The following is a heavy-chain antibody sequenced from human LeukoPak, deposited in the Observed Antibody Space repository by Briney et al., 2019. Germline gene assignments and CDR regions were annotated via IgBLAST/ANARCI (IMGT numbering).Heavy chain of an antibody. J-gene: IGHJ4*02. D-gene: IGHD3-22*01. CDR2: IYYSGST. CDR3: ARGNSSGYHYRDYFDY. V-gene: IGHV4-59*12. CDR1: GGSISSYY. Sequence: PSETLSLTCTVSGGSISSYYWSWIRQPPGKGLEWIGYIYYSGSTNYNPSLKSRVTISVDTSKNQFSLKLSSVTAADTAVYYCARGNSSGYHYRDYFDYWGQGTLVTVSS.